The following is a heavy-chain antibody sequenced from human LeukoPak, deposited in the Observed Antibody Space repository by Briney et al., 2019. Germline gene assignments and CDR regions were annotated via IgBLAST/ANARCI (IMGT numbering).Heavy chain of an antibody. CDR1: GYTFTSYG. Sequence: ASVKVSCKASGYTFTSYGISWVRQAPGQGREWMGWISAYNGNTNYAQKLQGRVTMATDTSTSTAYMELRSLRSDDTAVYYCARPTYSSGRYYYGMDVWGPGTTVTVSS. V-gene: IGHV1-18*01. J-gene: IGHJ6*02. CDR3: ARPTYSSGRYYYGMDV. D-gene: IGHD6-19*01. CDR2: ISAYNGNT.